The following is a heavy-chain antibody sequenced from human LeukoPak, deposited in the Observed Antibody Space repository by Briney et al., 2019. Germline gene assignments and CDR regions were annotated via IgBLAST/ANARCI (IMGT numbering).Heavy chain of an antibody. J-gene: IGHJ4*02. CDR1: GGSISSSSYY. CDR3: ARENGHGAAGHDY. CDR2: IYYSGST. D-gene: IGHD6-13*01. V-gene: IGHV4-39*07. Sequence: PSETLSLTCTVSGGSISSSSYYWGWIRQPPGKGLEWIGSIYYSGSTYYNPSLKSRVTISVDTSKNQFSLKLSSVTAADTAVYYCARENGHGAAGHDYWGQGTLVTVSS.